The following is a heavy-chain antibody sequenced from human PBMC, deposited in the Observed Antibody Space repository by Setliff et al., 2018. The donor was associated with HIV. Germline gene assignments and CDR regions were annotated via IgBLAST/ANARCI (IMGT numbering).Heavy chain of an antibody. Sequence: LSLTCSVSGTSLSSSDFYWGWIRQPPGKGLEWIGNIYYSETTYYNSSLKSRVTISVDTSKNQFSLKLSSVTAADTAVYYCARGNYYNLWADPFDFWGQGTLVTVSS. V-gene: IGHV4-39*07. D-gene: IGHD3-3*01. J-gene: IGHJ5*01. CDR1: GTSLSSSDFY. CDR2: IYYSETT. CDR3: ARGNYYNLWADPFDF.